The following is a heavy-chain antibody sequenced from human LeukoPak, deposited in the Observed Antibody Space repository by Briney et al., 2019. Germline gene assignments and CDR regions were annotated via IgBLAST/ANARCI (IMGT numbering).Heavy chain of an antibody. V-gene: IGHV3-7*01. D-gene: IGHD7-27*01. CDR1: GFTFNKSW. CDR2: IKEDGTQK. Sequence: GGSLRLSCAASGFTFNKSWMSWVRQAPGKGPEWVANIKEDGTQKYYVDSVRGRFTISRDNAENSLYLQMNSLRDEDTAVYYCAKTGERDYWGRGTLVSVSS. CDR3: AKTGERDY. J-gene: IGHJ4*02.